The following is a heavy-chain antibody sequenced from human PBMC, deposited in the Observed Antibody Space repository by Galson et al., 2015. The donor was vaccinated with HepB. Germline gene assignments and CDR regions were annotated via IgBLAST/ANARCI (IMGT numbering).Heavy chain of an antibody. D-gene: IGHD3-22*01. J-gene: IGHJ3*02. CDR2: IWYDGSNK. Sequence: SLRLSCAASGFTFSSYAMHWVRQAPGKGLEWVAVIWYDGSNKYYADSVKGRFTISRDNSKNTLYLQMNSLRAEDTAVYYCARGDHYYDSSGYYRYDAFDIWGQGTMVTVSS. V-gene: IGHV3-33*08. CDR3: ARGDHYYDSSGYYRYDAFDI. CDR1: GFTFSSYA.